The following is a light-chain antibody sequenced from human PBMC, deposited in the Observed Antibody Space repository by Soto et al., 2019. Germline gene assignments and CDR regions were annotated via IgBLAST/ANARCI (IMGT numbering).Light chain of an antibody. J-gene: IGLJ1*01. V-gene: IGLV2-14*01. CDR2: DVS. Sequence: QSALTQPASVSGSPGQSITISCTGTNSDVGGYNYVSWYQQHPGKAPKLMIYDVSNRPSGVSNRFSGSKSGNTASLTISGLQAEDEADYYCSSYTSSSIYVFGTGTKLTVL. CDR1: NSDVGGYNY. CDR3: SSYTSSSIYV.